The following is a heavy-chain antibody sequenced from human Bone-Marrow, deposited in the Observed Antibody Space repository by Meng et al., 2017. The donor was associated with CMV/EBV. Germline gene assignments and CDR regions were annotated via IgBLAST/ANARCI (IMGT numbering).Heavy chain of an antibody. CDR2: ISAYNGNT. Sequence: ASVKVSCKASGYTFTSYGISWVRQAPGQGLEWMGWISAYNGNTNYAQKLQGRVTMTTDTSTRTAYMELRSLRSDDTAVYYCARYCSSTSCYLYYYYGMDVWGQGTTVTVSS. CDR1: GYTFTSYG. J-gene: IGHJ6*02. V-gene: IGHV1-18*01. CDR3: ARYCSSTSCYLYYYYGMDV. D-gene: IGHD2-2*01.